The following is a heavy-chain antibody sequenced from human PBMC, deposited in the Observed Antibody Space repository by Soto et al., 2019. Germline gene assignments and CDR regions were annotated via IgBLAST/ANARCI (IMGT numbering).Heavy chain of an antibody. Sequence: QVQLVESGGGVVQPGRSLRLSCAASGFSFSSYGMQWVRQAPGKGLEWVAVISYDGSNKYYADSVKDRFTISRDNSKKTLSLQMNSLRADDTAVYYCVAGQYFFDYCGQGTLVTVSS. CDR3: VAGQYFFDY. CDR1: GFSFSSYG. D-gene: IGHD6-19*01. J-gene: IGHJ4*02. CDR2: ISYDGSNK. V-gene: IGHV3-30*03.